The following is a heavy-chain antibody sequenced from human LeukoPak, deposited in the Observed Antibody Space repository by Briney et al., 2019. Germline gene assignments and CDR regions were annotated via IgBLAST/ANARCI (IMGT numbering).Heavy chain of an antibody. CDR2: INPNSGGT. D-gene: IGHD5-12*01. J-gene: IGHJ4*02. Sequence: ASVKVSCKASGYSFTTYYIHWVRQAPGQGLEWMGWINPNSGGTNYAQKFQGRVTMTRDTSISTAYMEVSRLRSDDTAVYYCASVRDGLRLSTPFDYWGQGTLVTVSS. V-gene: IGHV1-2*02. CDR3: ASVRDGLRLSTPFDY. CDR1: GYSFTTYY.